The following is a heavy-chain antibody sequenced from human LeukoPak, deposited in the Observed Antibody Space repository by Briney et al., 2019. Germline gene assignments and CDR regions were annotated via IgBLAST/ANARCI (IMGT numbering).Heavy chain of an antibody. CDR3: AVSQYYYGSGSYPFDY. CDR2: IIPIFGTA. D-gene: IGHD3-10*01. J-gene: IGHJ4*02. Sequence: SVKVSCKASGVTFSSYAISWVRQAPGQGLEWMGGIIPIFGTANYAQKFQGRVTITADESTSTAYMELSSLRSEDTAVYYCAVSQYYYGSGSYPFDYWGQGTLVTVSS. V-gene: IGHV1-69*13. CDR1: GVTFSSYA.